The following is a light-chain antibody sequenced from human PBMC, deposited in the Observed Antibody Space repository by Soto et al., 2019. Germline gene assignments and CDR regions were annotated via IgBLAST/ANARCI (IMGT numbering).Light chain of an antibody. J-gene: IGKJ4*01. CDR2: DAS. V-gene: IGKV3-11*01. Sequence: EFVLQNSPAPLFLFQGEGATFPCRPSQSVSGYLAWSQQKPGQAPRPLIFDASNRATGIPARFSGSGSGTDFTLTISSLEPDDFAVYYCQQRSDWPSTFGGGTKVQIK. CDR1: QSVSGY. CDR3: QQRSDWPST.